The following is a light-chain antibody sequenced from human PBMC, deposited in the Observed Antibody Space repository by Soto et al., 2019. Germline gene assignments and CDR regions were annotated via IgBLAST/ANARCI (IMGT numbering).Light chain of an antibody. Sequence: EIVLTQSPATVSLSPGERATLSCRASQSVSSSYLAWYQQKPGQAPRLLIYGASSRATGIPDRFSGSGSGTDFTLTISRLEPEDFAVYYCQQYGSSPWTFGQGTKVDI. J-gene: IGKJ1*01. V-gene: IGKV3-20*01. CDR1: QSVSSSY. CDR2: GAS. CDR3: QQYGSSPWT.